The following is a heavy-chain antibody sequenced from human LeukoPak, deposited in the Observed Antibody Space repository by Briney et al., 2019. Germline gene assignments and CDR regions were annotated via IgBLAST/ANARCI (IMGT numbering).Heavy chain of an antibody. CDR3: ARAEFGDGYNWVTDAFDI. Sequence: PSETLSLTCTVFGGSISSYYWSWIRQPPGKGLEWIGYIYYSGSTNYNPSLKSRVTISVDTSKNQFSLKLSSVTAADTAVYYCARAEFGDGYNWVTDAFDIWGQGTMVTVSS. D-gene: IGHD5-24*01. V-gene: IGHV4-59*01. CDR2: IYYSGST. CDR1: GGSISSYY. J-gene: IGHJ3*02.